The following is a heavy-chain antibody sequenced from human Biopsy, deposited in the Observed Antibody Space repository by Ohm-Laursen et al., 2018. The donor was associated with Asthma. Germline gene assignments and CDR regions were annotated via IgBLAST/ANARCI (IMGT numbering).Heavy chain of an antibody. D-gene: IGHD3-9*01. CDR3: AAGPYDGTLTGHQYFEY. Sequence: RSLRLSCAASGFTFRSYAMHWVRQAPGKGLEWVAGISIEGRKTIDAEAVRGRFSISRDNLSKTLFLQMTSLTLEDTAVYYCAAGPYDGTLTGHQYFEYWGRGSLITVSS. CDR1: GFTFRSYA. J-gene: IGHJ4*02. V-gene: IGHV3-30*04. CDR2: ISIEGRKT.